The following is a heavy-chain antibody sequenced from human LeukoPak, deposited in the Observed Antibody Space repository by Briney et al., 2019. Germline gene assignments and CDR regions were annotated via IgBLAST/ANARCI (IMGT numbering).Heavy chain of an antibody. D-gene: IGHD3-9*01. J-gene: IGHJ4*02. CDR1: GYSFTKYW. Sequence: GESLKISCKGSGYSFTKYWIGWVRQMPGKGLEWMGNIDPSDSETRHSPSFQGQVTIPVDKPISTAYLQWNSLKASDTAMYYCARLNDILTGPFDYWGQGTLVTVSS. CDR3: ARLNDILTGPFDY. CDR2: IDPSDSET. V-gene: IGHV5-51*01.